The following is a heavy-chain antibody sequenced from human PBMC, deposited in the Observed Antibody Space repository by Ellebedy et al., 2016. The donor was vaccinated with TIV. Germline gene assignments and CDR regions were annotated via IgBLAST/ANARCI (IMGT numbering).Heavy chain of an antibody. CDR1: GGTFSSYA. CDR2: IIPIFGTA. J-gene: IGHJ4*02. D-gene: IGHD5-24*01. CDR3: AETRDGYTLDY. V-gene: IGHV1-69*13. Sequence: SVKVSXXASGGTFSSYAISWVRQAPGQGLEWMGGIIPIFGTANYAQKFQGRVTITADESTSTAYMELSSLRSEDTAVYYCAETRDGYTLDYWGQGTLVTVSS.